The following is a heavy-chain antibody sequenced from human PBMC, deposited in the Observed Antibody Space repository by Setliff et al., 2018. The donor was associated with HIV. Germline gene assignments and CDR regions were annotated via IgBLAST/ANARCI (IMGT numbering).Heavy chain of an antibody. Sequence: SETLSLTCIVSCGSISSTSHYWGWVRQSPGRRLEWIGSIYYSGRTYYNPSLKSRVTMSVDTSTNQFSLDLTSVTAADTAVYFCAGEIAPAARLPNVGGPPPPGYYHYMDVWGKGTTVTVSS. D-gene: IGHD2-8*01. CDR2: IYYSGRT. V-gene: IGHV4-39*07. CDR1: CGSISSTSHY. J-gene: IGHJ6*03. CDR3: AGEIAPAARLPNVGGPPPPGYYHYMDV.